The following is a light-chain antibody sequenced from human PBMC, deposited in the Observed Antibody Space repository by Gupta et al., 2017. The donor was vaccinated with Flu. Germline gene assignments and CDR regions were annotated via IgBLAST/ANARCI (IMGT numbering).Light chain of an antibody. J-gene: IGLJ1*01. CDR1: SSNVGTTYP. CDR2: GDS. Sequence: QSVLTQPPSASGAPGQRVTISCTGISSNVGTTYPVHWYQQLPGTAPKLLIYGDSNRPSGVPDRFSGSKFGTSASLAIAGRQAEDEGDYYCQSYDSRLNYVFGTGTKVTV. V-gene: IGLV1-40*01. CDR3: QSYDSRLNYV.